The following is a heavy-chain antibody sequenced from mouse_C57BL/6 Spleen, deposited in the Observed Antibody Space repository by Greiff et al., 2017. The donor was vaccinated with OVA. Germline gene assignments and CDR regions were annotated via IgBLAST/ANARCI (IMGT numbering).Heavy chain of an antibody. J-gene: IGHJ1*03. D-gene: IGHD2-3*01. CDR2: IYPGDGDT. CDR1: GYAFSSYW. CDR3: AREAMMVKYFDV. V-gene: IGHV1-80*01. Sequence: QVQLQQSGAELVKPGASVKISCKASGYAFSSYWMNWVKQRPGKGLEWIGQIYPGDGDTNYNGKFKGKATLTADKSSSTAYMQRSSLTSEDSAVYFCAREAMMVKYFDVWGTGTTVTVSS.